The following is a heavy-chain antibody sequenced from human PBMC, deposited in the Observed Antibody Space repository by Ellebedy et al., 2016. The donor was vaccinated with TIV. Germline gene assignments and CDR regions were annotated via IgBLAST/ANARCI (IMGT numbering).Heavy chain of an antibody. V-gene: IGHV3-30*02. D-gene: IGHD3-10*01. CDR3: AKVLFAFGEFESPFDP. J-gene: IGHJ5*02. Sequence: GGSLRLSCAASGFTFHSYGMHWVRQAPGKGLEWVTFIRYDGSDKYYADSVKGRFTVSRDNFKNTLTLQMNSLRLEDTAVYYCAKVLFAFGEFESPFDPWGQGTLVIVSS. CDR1: GFTFHSYG. CDR2: IRYDGSDK.